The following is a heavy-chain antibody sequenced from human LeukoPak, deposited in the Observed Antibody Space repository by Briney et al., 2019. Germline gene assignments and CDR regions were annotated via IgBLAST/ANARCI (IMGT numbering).Heavy chain of an antibody. CDR2: IWYDGSNK. CDR1: GFTLSSYG. CDR3: ARVMVRGVIFYYYGMDV. D-gene: IGHD3-10*01. Sequence: PGWSLRLSCAASGFTLSSYGMHWVRQAPGKGLEWVAVIWYDGSNKYYADSVKGRFTISRDNSKNTLYLQMNSLRAEDTAVYYCARVMVRGVIFYYYGMDVWGQGTTVTVSS. J-gene: IGHJ6*02. V-gene: IGHV3-33*01.